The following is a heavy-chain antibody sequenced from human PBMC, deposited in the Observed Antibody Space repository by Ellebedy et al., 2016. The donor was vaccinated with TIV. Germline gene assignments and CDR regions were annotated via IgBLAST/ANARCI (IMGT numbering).Heavy chain of an antibody. CDR1: GFSFSSYV. J-gene: IGHJ4*02. Sequence: GESLKISCAASGFSFSSYVTMWVRQAPGKGLEWVSSIRGRGGDTYYADSVKGRFTISRDNSKNTLFLQMKGLRAEDTAIYYCARLIDSASYYGQDYWGQGTLVTVSS. V-gene: IGHV3-23*01. CDR3: ARLIDSASYYGQDY. D-gene: IGHD3-10*01. CDR2: IRGRGGDT.